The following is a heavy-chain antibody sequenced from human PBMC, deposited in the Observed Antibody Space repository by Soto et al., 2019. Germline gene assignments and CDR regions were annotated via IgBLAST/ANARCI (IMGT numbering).Heavy chain of an antibody. J-gene: IGHJ4*02. CDR3: ARTNSGSYFERDY. CDR2: IKQDGSEK. D-gene: IGHD1-26*01. CDR1: GFTFSNFW. V-gene: IGHV3-7*01. Sequence: QSGGSLRLSCAASGFTFSNFWMSWVRQAPGKGLEWVANIKQDGSEKYYVDSLKGRFTISRDNAKNSLYLQMDSLRAEDTAVYYCARTNSGSYFERDYWGQGTLVTVAS.